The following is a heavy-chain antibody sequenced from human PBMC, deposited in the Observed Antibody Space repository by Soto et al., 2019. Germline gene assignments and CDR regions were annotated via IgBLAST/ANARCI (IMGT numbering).Heavy chain of an antibody. CDR2: IVVGSGNT. CDR3: AADISTVEYDILTGYYPPFGMDV. CDR1: GFTFTSSA. Sequence: QMQLVQSGPEVKKPGTSVKVSCKASGFTFTSSAMQWVRQARGQRLEWIGWIVVGSGNTNYAQKFQERVTITRDMSKSTAYMELSSLRSEDTAVYYCAADISTVEYDILTGYYPPFGMDVWGQGTTVTVSS. V-gene: IGHV1-58*02. D-gene: IGHD3-9*01. J-gene: IGHJ6*02.